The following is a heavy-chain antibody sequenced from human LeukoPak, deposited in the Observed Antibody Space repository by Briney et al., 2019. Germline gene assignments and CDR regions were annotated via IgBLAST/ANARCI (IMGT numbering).Heavy chain of an antibody. CDR3: ASPLAARLSSDY. CDR2: ISSSGSTI. V-gene: IGHV3-48*03. J-gene: IGHJ4*02. CDR1: GFTFSSYE. D-gene: IGHD6-6*01. Sequence: AGGSLRLSCAASGFTFSSYEMNWVRQAPGKGLEWVSYISSSGSTIYYADSVKGRFTISRDNAKNSLYLQMNSLRAEDTAVYYCASPLAARLSSDYWGQGTLVTVSS.